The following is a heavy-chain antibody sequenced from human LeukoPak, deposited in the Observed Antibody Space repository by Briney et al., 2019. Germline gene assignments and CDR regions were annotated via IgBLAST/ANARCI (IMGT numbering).Heavy chain of an antibody. Sequence: ASVKVSCKASGGTFSSYAISWVRQAPGQGLEWMGGIIPIFGTANYAQKFQGRVTITADESTSTAYMELSSLRSEDAAVYYCASPHRYSYGHYYYYGMDVWGQGTTVTVSS. J-gene: IGHJ6*02. CDR1: GGTFSSYA. CDR3: ASPHRYSYGHYYYYGMDV. CDR2: IIPIFGTA. D-gene: IGHD5-18*01. V-gene: IGHV1-69*01.